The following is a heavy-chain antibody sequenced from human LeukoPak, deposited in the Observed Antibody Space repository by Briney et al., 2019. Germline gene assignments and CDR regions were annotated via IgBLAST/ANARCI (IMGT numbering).Heavy chain of an antibody. Sequence: SQTLSLTFAISGDSVSSNSVAWNWVRQSPSRGLEWLGRTYYRSKWYTDYAVSVKSRITILPDTSKNQFSLQLNSVTPEDTAVFYCTREALNAFDIWGQGTMVTVSS. J-gene: IGHJ3*02. CDR1: GDSVSSNSVA. V-gene: IGHV6-1*01. CDR3: TREALNAFDI. CDR2: TYYRSKWYT.